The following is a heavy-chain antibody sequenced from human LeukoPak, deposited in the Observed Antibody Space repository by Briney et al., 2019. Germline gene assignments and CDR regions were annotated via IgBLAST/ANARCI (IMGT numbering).Heavy chain of an antibody. Sequence: ASVKVSCKASGYTFTSYAMNWVRHAPGQGLEWMGWISAYNGNTNYAQKLQGRVTMTTDTSTSTAYMELRSLRSDDTAVYYCARSANYYDSSGYYPNDAFDIWGQGTMVTVSS. CDR2: ISAYNGNT. D-gene: IGHD3-22*01. CDR1: GYTFTSYA. V-gene: IGHV1-18*01. J-gene: IGHJ3*02. CDR3: ARSANYYDSSGYYPNDAFDI.